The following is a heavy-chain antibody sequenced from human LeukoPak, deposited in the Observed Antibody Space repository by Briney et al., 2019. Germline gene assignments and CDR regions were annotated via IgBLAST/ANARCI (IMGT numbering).Heavy chain of an antibody. CDR1: GFTFGDCA. CDR3: TRERGAARLDY. CDR2: IRSKAYGGTT. D-gene: IGHD6-6*01. Sequence: GGSLRLSCTASGFTFGDCAMSWVRQAPGKGLEWVGFIRSKAYGGTTEYAASVKGRFTISRDDSKSIAYLQMNSLKTEDTAVYYCTRERGAARLDYWGQGTLVTVSS. V-gene: IGHV3-49*04. J-gene: IGHJ4*02.